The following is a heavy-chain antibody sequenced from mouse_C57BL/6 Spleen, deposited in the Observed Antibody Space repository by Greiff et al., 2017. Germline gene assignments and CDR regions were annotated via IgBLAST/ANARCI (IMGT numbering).Heavy chain of an antibody. CDR1: GYSITSGYD. V-gene: IGHV3-1*01. CDR3: GREGPYCRFDY. Sequence: DVQLQESGPGMVKPSQSLSLTCTVTGYSITSGYDWHWIRHFPGNKLEWMGYISYSGSTNYNPSLKNRITITHNTSKNHFFLKLNSVTTEDTAPYYCGREGPYCRFDYWGQGTTLTVSS. D-gene: IGHD1-1*01. J-gene: IGHJ2*01. CDR2: ISYSGST.